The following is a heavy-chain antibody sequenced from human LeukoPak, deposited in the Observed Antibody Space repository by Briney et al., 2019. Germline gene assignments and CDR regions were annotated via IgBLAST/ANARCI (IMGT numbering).Heavy chain of an antibody. CDR1: GFRFSSYG. CDR2: VSYDGSNK. V-gene: IGHV3-33*01. Sequence: GRSLRLSCTASGFRFSSYGIHWDRQTPGKGLEWVALVSYDGSNKDYADSVKGRFTVSRDNSKNTVYLQINSLRAEDTAVYYCAREMGSVYFDYWGQGTLVTVSS. CDR3: AREMGSVYFDY. J-gene: IGHJ4*02. D-gene: IGHD3-10*01.